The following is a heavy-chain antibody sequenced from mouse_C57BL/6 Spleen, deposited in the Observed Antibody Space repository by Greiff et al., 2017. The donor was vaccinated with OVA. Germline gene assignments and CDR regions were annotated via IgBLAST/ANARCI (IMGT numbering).Heavy chain of an antibody. D-gene: IGHD2-2*01. Sequence: DVKLVESGGGLVKPGGSLKLSCAASGFTFSDYGMHWVRQAPEKGLEWVAYISSGSSTIYYADTVKGRFTISRDNAKNTLFLQMTSLRSEDTAMYYCASGGYGYDGYAMDYWGQGTSVTVSS. CDR2: ISSGSSTI. CDR3: ASGGYGYDGYAMDY. CDR1: GFTFSDYG. V-gene: IGHV5-17*01. J-gene: IGHJ4*01.